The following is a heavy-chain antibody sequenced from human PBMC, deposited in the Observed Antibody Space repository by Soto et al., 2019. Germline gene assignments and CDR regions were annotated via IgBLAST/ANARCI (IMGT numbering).Heavy chain of an antibody. J-gene: IGHJ3*02. V-gene: IGHV6-1*01. CDR1: GDSVSSNSAA. CDR3: ARGLYSSSAGFAAFDI. D-gene: IGHD6-6*01. Sequence: SRTLSLTCAISGDSVSSNSAAWNWIRQSPSRGLEWLGRTYYRSKWYNDYAVSVKSRITINPDTSKNQFSLQLNSVTPEDTAVYYCARGLYSSSAGFAAFDIWGQGTLVTVSS. CDR2: TYYRSKWYN.